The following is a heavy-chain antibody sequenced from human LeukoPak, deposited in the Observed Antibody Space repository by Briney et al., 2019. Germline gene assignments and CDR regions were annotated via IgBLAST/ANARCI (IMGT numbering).Heavy chain of an antibody. CDR2: ISYDGSNK. J-gene: IGHJ6*02. D-gene: IGHD3-10*01. CDR3: ASGAGMDV. CDR1: GFTFSSYA. V-gene: IGHV3-30-3*01. Sequence: GGSLRLSCAASGFTFSSYAIHWVRQAPGKGLEWVAVISYDGSNKYYADSVKGRFTISRDNAKNSLYLQMNSLRAEDTAVYYCASGAGMDVWGQGTTVTVSS.